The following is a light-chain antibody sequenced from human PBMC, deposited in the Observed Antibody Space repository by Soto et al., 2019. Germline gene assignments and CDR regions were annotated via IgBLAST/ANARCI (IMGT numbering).Light chain of an antibody. CDR3: QQYNSSPRT. Sequence: IELTQAPGTLSLSPGEXATLSCRTSQSVLSSYFAWYQQKPGQAPRIIIYSASTRASGIPDRFSGSGSGTDFTLTINRLESEDFAVYYCQQYNSSPRTFGQGTKVDIK. CDR1: QSVLSSY. CDR2: SAS. J-gene: IGKJ2*01. V-gene: IGKV3-20*01.